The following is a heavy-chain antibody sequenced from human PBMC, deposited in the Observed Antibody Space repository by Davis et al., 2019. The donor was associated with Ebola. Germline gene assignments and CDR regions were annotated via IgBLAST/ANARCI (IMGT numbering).Heavy chain of an antibody. CDR3: AKDRADIVVVVAAPPYNWFDP. D-gene: IGHD2-15*01. CDR2: ISYDGSNK. CDR1: GFTFSSYG. Sequence: GESLKISCAASGFTFSSYGMHWVRQAPGKGLEWVAVISYDGSNKYYADSVKGRFTISRDNSKNTLYLQMNSLRAEDTAVYYCAKDRADIVVVVAAPPYNWFDPWGQGTLVTVSS. V-gene: IGHV3-30*18. J-gene: IGHJ5*02.